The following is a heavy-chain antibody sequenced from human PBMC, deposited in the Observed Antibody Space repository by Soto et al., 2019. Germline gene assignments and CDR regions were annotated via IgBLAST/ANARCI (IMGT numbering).Heavy chain of an antibody. CDR2: IWYDGSNK. Sequence: QVQLVESGGGVVQPGRSLRLSCAASGFTFSSYGMHWVRQAPGKGLEWVAVIWYDGSNKYYADSVKGRFTISGDNSKNTLYRQMNSLRAEDTAVYYCARGSGYDILTGIFDYWCQGTLVTVSS. CDR1: GFTFSSYG. D-gene: IGHD3-9*01. J-gene: IGHJ4*02. V-gene: IGHV3-33*01. CDR3: ARGSGYDILTGIFDY.